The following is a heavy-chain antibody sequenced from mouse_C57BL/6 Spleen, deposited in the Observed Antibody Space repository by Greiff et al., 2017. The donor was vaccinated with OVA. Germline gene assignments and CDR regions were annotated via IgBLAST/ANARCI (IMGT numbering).Heavy chain of an antibody. D-gene: IGHD2-2*01. CDR3: ARYGYGAWFAY. CDR2: INPNNGGT. V-gene: IGHV1-22*01. J-gene: IGHJ3*01. Sequence: VQLQQSGPELVKPGASVKMSCKASGYTFTDYNMHWVKQSHGKSLEWIGYINPNNGGTSYNQKFKGQATLTVNKSSSTAYMELRSLTSEDSAVYYCARYGYGAWFAYWGQGTLVTVSA. CDR1: GYTFTDYN.